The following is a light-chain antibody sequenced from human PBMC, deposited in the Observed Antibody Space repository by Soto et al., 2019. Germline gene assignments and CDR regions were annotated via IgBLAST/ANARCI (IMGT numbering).Light chain of an antibody. CDR2: GAS. CDR1: QSVKSDY. Sequence: EIVSTESPGTLSLSPGERATLSCRASQSVKSDYLGWFQQKPGQAPRLLIYGASTRATGIPDRFSGSGSGTDFTLTISRLEPEDFAVYYCQQYGRSLPITFGQGTRLEIK. J-gene: IGKJ5*01. V-gene: IGKV3-20*01. CDR3: QQYGRSLPIT.